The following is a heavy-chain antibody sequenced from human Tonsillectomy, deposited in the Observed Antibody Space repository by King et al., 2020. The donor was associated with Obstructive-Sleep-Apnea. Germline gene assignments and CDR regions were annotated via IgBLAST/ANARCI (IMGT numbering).Heavy chain of an antibody. Sequence: QLQESGPGLVKPSETLSLTCTVSCGSISSSSYYWGWIRQPPGKGLEVIGGSYYSGSTYYNPSLKSRVTISVGTSKNQFSLKLSSVTAADTALYYCASDSSGYYYYFDYWGQGTLVTVSS. CDR1: CGSISSSSYY. J-gene: IGHJ4*02. V-gene: IGHV4-39*07. D-gene: IGHD3-22*01. CDR2: SYYSGST. CDR3: ASDSSGYYYYFDY.